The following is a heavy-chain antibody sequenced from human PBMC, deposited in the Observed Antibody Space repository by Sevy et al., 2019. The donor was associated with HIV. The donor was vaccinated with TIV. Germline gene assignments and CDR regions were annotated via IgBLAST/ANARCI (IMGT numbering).Heavy chain of an antibody. V-gene: IGHV1-69*13. J-gene: IGHJ4*02. CDR3: ARGGGNGWYYFDY. D-gene: IGHD6-19*01. CDR2: IIPILGTV. Sequence: ASVKVSCKASGGTFSSYGISWVRQAPGQGLEWMGGIIPILGTVNYAQKFQGRVTITGDESTKTAYMELSGLRSEDTAVYYCARGGGNGWYYFDYWGQETLVTVSS. CDR1: GGTFSSYG.